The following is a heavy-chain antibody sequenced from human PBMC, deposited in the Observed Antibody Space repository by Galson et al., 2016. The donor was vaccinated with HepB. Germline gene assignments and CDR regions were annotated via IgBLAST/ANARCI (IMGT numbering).Heavy chain of an antibody. CDR2: IDWDDDK. CDR1: GFSLSTNGVC. V-gene: IGHV2-70*01. CDR3: ARLTMVTTTGFDY. Sequence: PALVKPTQTLTLTCTFSGFSLSTNGVCVSWIRQPPGKALEWLALIDWDDDKYYSTSLKTRLTISKDTSKNQVVLTMANMDPVDTATYYCARLTMVTTTGFDYWGQGTLVTVSS. D-gene: IGHD4/OR15-4a*01. J-gene: IGHJ4*02.